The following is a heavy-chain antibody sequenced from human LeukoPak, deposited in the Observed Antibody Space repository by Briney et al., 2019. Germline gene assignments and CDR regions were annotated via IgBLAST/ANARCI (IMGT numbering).Heavy chain of an antibody. CDR1: GYTFTSYY. CDR3: ARGRVEDAIDY. CDR2: INPSGGST. J-gene: IGHJ4*02. V-gene: IGHV1-46*01. D-gene: IGHD5-24*01. Sequence: ASVKVSCKASGYTFTSYYMHWVRQAPGQGLEWMGIINPSGGSTSYAQEFQGRVTITRDTSASTAYMELSSLRSEDMAVYYCARGRVEDAIDYWGQGTLVTVSS.